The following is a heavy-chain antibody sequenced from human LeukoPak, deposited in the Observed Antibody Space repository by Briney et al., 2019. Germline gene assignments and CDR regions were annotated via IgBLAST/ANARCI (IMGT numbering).Heavy chain of an antibody. V-gene: IGHV3-30*02. CDR3: ARDSEWELLSTHFDY. Sequence: GGSLRLSCAASGFTFSDYGMVWVRVRQAPGKGLEWMAFIRFDGSITYYADSVRDRFTISRDNSKNTLYLHMNSLRDEDTAVYYCARDSEWELLSTHFDYWGQGTLVTVSS. CDR1: GFTFSDYG. J-gene: IGHJ4*02. CDR2: IRFDGSIT. D-gene: IGHD1-26*01.